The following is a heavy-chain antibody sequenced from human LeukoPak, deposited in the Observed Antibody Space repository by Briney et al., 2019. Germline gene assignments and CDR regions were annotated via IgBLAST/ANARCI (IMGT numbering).Heavy chain of an antibody. V-gene: IGHV1-46*01. Sequence: ASVKVSCKASGYTFTSYYMHWVRQAPGQGLEWMGIINPSGGSTSYAQKFQGRVTMTRDMSTSTVYMELSSLRSEDTAVYYCARDGEPYYDYVWGSYRRDWGQGTLVTVSS. D-gene: IGHD3-16*02. CDR2: INPSGGST. CDR1: GYTFTSYY. J-gene: IGHJ4*02. CDR3: ARDGEPYYDYVWGSYRRD.